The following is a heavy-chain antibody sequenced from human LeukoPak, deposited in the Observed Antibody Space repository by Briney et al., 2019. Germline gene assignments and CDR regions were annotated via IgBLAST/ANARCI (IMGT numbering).Heavy chain of an antibody. CDR1: GYTFTSYA. CDR2: INAGNGNT. Sequence: GASVKVSCKASGYTFTSYAVHWVRQAPGQRLEWMGWINAGNGNTKYSQKFQGRVTITRDTSASTAYMELSSLRSEDTAVYYCARVSGRWLQFNYWGQGTLVTVSS. V-gene: IGHV1-3*01. CDR3: ARVSGRWLQFNY. J-gene: IGHJ4*02. D-gene: IGHD5-24*01.